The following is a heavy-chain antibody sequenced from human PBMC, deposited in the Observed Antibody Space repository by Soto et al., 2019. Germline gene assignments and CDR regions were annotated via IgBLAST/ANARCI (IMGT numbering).Heavy chain of an antibody. CDR2: IYYSGST. V-gene: IGHV4-39*01. CDR1: GGSISSSSYY. CDR3: ARSPYYYDSSGPNWFDP. D-gene: IGHD3-22*01. Sequence: SETLSLTCTVSGGSISSSSYYWGWIRQPPGKGLEWIGSIYYSGSTYYNPSLKSRVTISVDTSKNQFSLKLSSVTAADTAVYYCARSPYYYDSSGPNWFDPWGQGTLVTVSS. J-gene: IGHJ5*02.